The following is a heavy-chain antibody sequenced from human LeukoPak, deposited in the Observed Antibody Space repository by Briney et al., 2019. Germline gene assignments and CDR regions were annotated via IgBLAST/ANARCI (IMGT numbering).Heavy chain of an antibody. CDR2: IYYSGST. V-gene: IGHV4-30-4*01. D-gene: IGHD3-9*01. J-gene: IGHJ6*02. CDR1: GGSISSGDYY. Sequence: SETLSLTCTVSGGSISSGDYYWSWIRQPPGKGLEWIGYIYYSGSTHYNPSLKSRVTISVDTSKNQFSLKLSSVTAADTAVYYCAREGRYFGYYYYYGMDVWGQGTTVTVS. CDR3: AREGRYFGYYYYYGMDV.